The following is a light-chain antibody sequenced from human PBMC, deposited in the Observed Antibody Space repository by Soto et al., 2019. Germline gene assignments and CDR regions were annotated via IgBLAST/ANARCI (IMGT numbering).Light chain of an antibody. CDR2: GAS. V-gene: IGKV3-20*01. CDR3: QQYGSSRALT. CDR1: QSVSSN. Sequence: EVVLTQSPAALSLSPGERATLSCRASQSVSSNLAWYQQKPGQAPRLLIYGASTRATGIPARFSGSGSGTDLTLTISRLEPEDFAAYYCQQYGSSRALTFGGGTKVDIK. J-gene: IGKJ4*01.